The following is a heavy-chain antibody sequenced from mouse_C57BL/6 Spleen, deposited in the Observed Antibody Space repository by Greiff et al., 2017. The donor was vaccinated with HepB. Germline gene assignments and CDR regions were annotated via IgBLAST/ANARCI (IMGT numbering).Heavy chain of an antibody. CDR3: ESRGRNTTDAMDY. J-gene: IGHJ4*01. Sequence: QVQLQQSGAELVKPGASVKISCKASGYAFSSYWMNWVKQRPGKGLEWIGQIYPGDGDTNYNGKFKGKATLTADKSSSTAYMQLSSLTSEDSEVYVWESRGRNTTDAMDYWGQGTSVTVSS. CDR2: IYPGDGDT. D-gene: IGHD1-1*01. V-gene: IGHV1-80*01. CDR1: GYAFSSYW.